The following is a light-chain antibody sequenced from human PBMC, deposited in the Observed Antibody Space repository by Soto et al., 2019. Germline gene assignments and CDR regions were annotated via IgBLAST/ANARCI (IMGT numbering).Light chain of an antibody. J-gene: IGKJ5*01. CDR2: KAS. CDR3: QQSYSTPRIT. V-gene: IGKV1-5*03. Sequence: EIKITQSPSTLSGYVGDRVTITCRASQSINSWLAWYQQKSGKAPKLLIYKASSLESGVPSRFSGSGSGTDFTLTISSLQPEDFATYYCQQSYSTPRITFGRGTRLEIK. CDR1: QSINSW.